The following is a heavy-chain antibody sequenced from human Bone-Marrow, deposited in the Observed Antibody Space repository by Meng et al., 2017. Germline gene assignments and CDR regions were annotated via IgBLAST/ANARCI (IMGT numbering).Heavy chain of an antibody. Sequence: LTGAASGFTFSSYAMSWGRQAPGKGLEWVSAISGSGGSTYYADSVKGRFTISRDNSKNTLYLQMNSLRAEDTAVYYCAKDLRFNPYNWNDVENPIYGMDVWGQGTTVTVSS. CDR3: AKDLRFNPYNWNDVENPIYGMDV. V-gene: IGHV3-23*01. CDR2: ISGSGGST. CDR1: GFTFSSYA. J-gene: IGHJ6*02. D-gene: IGHD1-20*01.